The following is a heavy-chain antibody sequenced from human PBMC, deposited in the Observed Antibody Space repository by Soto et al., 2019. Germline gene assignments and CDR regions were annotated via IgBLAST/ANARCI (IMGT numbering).Heavy chain of an antibody. CDR2: IHHSGST. V-gene: IGHV4-4*02. D-gene: IGHD3-22*01. CDR1: GGTIRSTNW. J-gene: IGHJ4*02. CDR3: ANGGYYDLTTYLAF. Sequence: LEPQPVTRTVSGGTIRSTNWRSFVRQTPGKGLEWIGEIHHSGSTNYKPSLKSRVTISVDKSKNQFSLKLSYVTAADTAVYYRANGGYYDLTTYLAFWGQGTLVSGSS.